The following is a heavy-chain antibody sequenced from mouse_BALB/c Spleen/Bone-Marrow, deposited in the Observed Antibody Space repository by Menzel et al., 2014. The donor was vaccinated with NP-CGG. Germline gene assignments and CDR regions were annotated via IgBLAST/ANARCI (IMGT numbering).Heavy chain of an antibody. D-gene: IGHD2-3*01. CDR3: ATYDGYCFDY. Sequence: EVMLVESGPSLVKPSQTLSLSCSVTGDSITSGYWNWIRKFPGNKLEYMGYISYSGNTYYNPSLKSRISITRDTSKNQYCLQLNSVTTEDTATYYCATYDGYCFDYWGQGTTLTVSS. CDR1: GDSITSGY. V-gene: IGHV3-8*02. CDR2: ISYSGNT. J-gene: IGHJ2*01.